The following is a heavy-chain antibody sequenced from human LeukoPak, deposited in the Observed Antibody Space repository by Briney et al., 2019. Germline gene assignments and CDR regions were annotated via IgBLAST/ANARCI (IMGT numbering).Heavy chain of an antibody. CDR3: ARGANWGSPDY. Sequence: SETLSLTCTVSGGSISSDYWSWIRQSPGKGLEWIGYIYYSGTTSYNPSLKSRVTISLDTSKNQFSLKLSSVTAADTAVYYRARGANWGSPDYWGQGTLVTVSS. CDR1: GGSISSDY. V-gene: IGHV4-59*01. D-gene: IGHD7-27*01. J-gene: IGHJ4*02. CDR2: IYYSGTT.